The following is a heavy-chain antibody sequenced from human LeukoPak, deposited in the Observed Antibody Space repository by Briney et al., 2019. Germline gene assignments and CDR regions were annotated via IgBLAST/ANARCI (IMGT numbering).Heavy chain of an antibody. CDR1: GGSISGYY. J-gene: IGHJ4*02. Sequence: PSETLSLTCTVSGGSISGYYWIWIRQPPGKGLEWIGYIYYSGSTNYNPSLKSRVTISVDTSKNQSSLNLSSVTAADTAVYYCARSLATYQGVFDYWGQGTLVTVSS. CDR3: ARSLATYQGVFDY. CDR2: IYYSGST. V-gene: IGHV4-59*08. D-gene: IGHD3-16*01.